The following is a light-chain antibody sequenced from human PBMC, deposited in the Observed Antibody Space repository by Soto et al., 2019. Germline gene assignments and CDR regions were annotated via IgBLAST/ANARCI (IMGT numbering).Light chain of an antibody. CDR3: SSYTSTIRI. CDR2: EVT. Sequence: QSALTQPASVPGSPGQSITISCSGFSSDVGDYNYVSWYQQHAGKVPKLIIYEVTNRPLGVSNRFSGSKSGYTASLTISGLQTDDEADYYCSSYTSTIRIFGGGTQLTVL. J-gene: IGLJ2*01. CDR1: SSDVGDYNY. V-gene: IGLV2-14*01.